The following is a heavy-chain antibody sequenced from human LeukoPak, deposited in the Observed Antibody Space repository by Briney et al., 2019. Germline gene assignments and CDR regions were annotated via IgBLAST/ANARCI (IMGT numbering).Heavy chain of an antibody. D-gene: IGHD3-22*01. CDR2: ISGSGGST. CDR3: ARGPDRITMIVVVITTLNYGMDV. V-gene: IGHV3-23*01. CDR1: GFTFSSYW. Sequence: PGGSLRLSCAASGFTFSSYWMSWVRQAPGKGLEWVSAISGSGGSTYYADSVKGRFTISRDNSKNTLYLQMNSLRAEDTAVYYCARGPDRITMIVVVITTLNYGMDVWGQGTTVTVSS. J-gene: IGHJ6*02.